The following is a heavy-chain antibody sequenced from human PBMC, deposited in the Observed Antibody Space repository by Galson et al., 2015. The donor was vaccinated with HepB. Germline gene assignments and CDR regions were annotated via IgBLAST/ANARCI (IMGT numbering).Heavy chain of an antibody. D-gene: IGHD3-3*01. J-gene: IGHJ3*02. CDR1: GYSFSDYW. V-gene: IGHV5-51*01. CDR2: IYPGDSDT. CDR3: ATHRYDSNEWHDAFDI. Sequence: QSGAEVKKPGESLKISCKGSGYSFSDYWIGWVRQMPGRGLEWMGIIYPGDSDTKYSPSFQGQVTISADKSINTAYLQWSSLKASDTAMYYCATHRYDSNEWHDAFDIWGQGTMVTVSS.